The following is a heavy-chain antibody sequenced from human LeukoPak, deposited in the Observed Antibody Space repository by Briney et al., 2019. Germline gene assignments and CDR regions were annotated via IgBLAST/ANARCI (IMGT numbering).Heavy chain of an antibody. CDR3: AKDSMVRGLGYYYYMDV. V-gene: IGHV3-9*03. D-gene: IGHD3-10*01. J-gene: IGHJ6*03. Sequence: PGGSLRLSCAASGFTFDDYAMHWVRQAPGKGLEWVSGISWNSGSIGYADSVKGRFTISRDNAKNSLYLQMNSLRAEDMALYYCAKDSMVRGLGYYYYMDVWGKGTTVTVSS. CDR2: ISWNSGSI. CDR1: GFTFDDYA.